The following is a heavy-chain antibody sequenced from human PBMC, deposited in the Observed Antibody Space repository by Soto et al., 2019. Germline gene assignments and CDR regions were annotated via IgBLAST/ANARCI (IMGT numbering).Heavy chain of an antibody. V-gene: IGHV1-18*01. Sequence: QVQLVQSGAEVKKPGASVKVSCKASGYTFTSYGISWVRQAPGQGLEWMGWISAYNGNTNYAQKLQGRVTMTTDTATSTAYMELRSLRSDDTAVYYCARDENKGQDLYYYYGMDVWGQGTTVTVSS. D-gene: IGHD3-3*01. J-gene: IGHJ6*02. CDR3: ARDENKGQDLYYYYGMDV. CDR2: ISAYNGNT. CDR1: GYTFTSYG.